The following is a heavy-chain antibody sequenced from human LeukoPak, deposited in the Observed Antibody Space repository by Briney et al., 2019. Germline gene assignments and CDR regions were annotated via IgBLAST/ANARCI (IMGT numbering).Heavy chain of an antibody. J-gene: IGHJ5*02. Sequence: GGSLRLSCAASGSTFSSYALSWVRQAPGKGLEWVSAISGSGGSTYYADSVKGRFTISRDNSKNTLYLQMNSLRAEDTAVYYCARDGYSYGINWFDPWGQGTLVTVSS. V-gene: IGHV3-23*01. CDR2: ISGSGGST. CDR3: ARDGYSYGINWFDP. D-gene: IGHD5-18*01. CDR1: GSTFSSYA.